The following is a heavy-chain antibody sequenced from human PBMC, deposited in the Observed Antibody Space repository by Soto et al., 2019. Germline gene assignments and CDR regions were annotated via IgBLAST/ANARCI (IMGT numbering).Heavy chain of an antibody. D-gene: IGHD3-10*01. CDR2: IYYSGST. CDR3: ARSHGVLSSGSYYMYFDY. Sequence: PSETLSLTCTVSGGSISSYYWSWIRQPPGKGLEWIGYIYYSGSTNYNPSLKSRVTISVDTSKNQFSLKLSSVTAADTAVYYCARSHGVLSSGSYYMYFDYWGQGTLVTVYS. V-gene: IGHV4-59*12. J-gene: IGHJ4*02. CDR1: GGSISSYY.